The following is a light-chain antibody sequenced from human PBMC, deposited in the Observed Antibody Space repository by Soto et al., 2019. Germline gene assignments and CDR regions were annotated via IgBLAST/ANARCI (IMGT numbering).Light chain of an antibody. CDR2: DVT. Sequence: HSALTQPRSVSGSPGQSVTISCTGTSSDGGGYKYVSWYQQPPGKAPKLIIYDVTKRPSGVPDRFSGSKSGNTASLTISGLQAEDEADYYCCSYAGSFTFRVFGTGTKVTVL. CDR3: CSYAGSFTFRV. J-gene: IGLJ1*01. V-gene: IGLV2-11*01. CDR1: SSDGGGYKY.